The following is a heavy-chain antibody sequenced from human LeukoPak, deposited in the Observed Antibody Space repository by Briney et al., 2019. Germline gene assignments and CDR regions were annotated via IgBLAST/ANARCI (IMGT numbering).Heavy chain of an antibody. V-gene: IGHV3-21*01. D-gene: IGHD4-23*01. J-gene: IGHJ3*02. CDR2: IRSSGNYI. CDR3: ASVKVGDYGGNSDVFDI. CDR1: GFTFSAYS. Sequence: GGSLRLSCAASGFTFSAYSMNWVRQAPGKGLEWVSSIRSSGNYIYYADSVKGRFTISRDNAQNSLYLQMNSLRAEDTAVYYCASVKVGDYGGNSDVFDIWGQGTMVTVSS.